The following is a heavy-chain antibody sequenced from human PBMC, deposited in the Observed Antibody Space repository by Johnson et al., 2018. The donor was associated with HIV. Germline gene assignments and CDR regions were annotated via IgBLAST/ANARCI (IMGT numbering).Heavy chain of an antibody. CDR3: ARDTPWDYYDSSDYFPAPGAFDI. CDR1: GFTFSSYA. D-gene: IGHD3-22*01. Sequence: VQLVESGGGVVQPGRSLRLSCAASGFTFSSYAMHWVRQAPGKGLAWVAVISYDGSNKYYADSVLGRFNISRDNSKNTLYLQMNSLRAEDTAVYYCARDTPWDYYDSSDYFPAPGAFDIWGQGTMVTVSS. J-gene: IGHJ3*02. V-gene: IGHV3-30*04. CDR2: ISYDGSNK.